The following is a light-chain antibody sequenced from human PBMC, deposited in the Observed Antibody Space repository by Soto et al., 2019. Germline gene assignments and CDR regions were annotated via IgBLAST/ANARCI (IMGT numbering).Light chain of an antibody. V-gene: IGKV3-20*01. J-gene: IGKJ4*01. Sequence: EIVLTQSPGTLSLSPGARATLSCRASQSVASSFIAWFQQKPGQPPRLLIYTASSRAPGIPDRFTASGSGTDFTLNISRLEPEEFAVYYCHKYGPSPLTFGGGTKVEI. CDR3: HKYGPSPLT. CDR1: QSVASSF. CDR2: TAS.